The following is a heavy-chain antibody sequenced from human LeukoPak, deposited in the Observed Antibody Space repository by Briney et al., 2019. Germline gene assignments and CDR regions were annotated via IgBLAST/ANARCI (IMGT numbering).Heavy chain of an antibody. CDR2: TYYSGST. J-gene: IGHJ4*02. CDR1: GGSISRSNYY. CDR3: AREAPGGYYFDY. Sequence: SETLSLTCTVSGGSISRSNYYWGWIRQPPGKGLEWIGSTYYSGSTYYNPSLKSRVTISVDTSKNQFSLKLSSVTAADTAVFYCAREAPGGYYFDYWGQGTLVTVSS. D-gene: IGHD3-16*01. V-gene: IGHV4-39*02.